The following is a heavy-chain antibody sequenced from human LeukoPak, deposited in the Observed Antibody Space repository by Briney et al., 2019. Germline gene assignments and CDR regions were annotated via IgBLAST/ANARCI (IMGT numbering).Heavy chain of an antibody. Sequence: SETLSLTCAVSGGSISSYYWSWIRQPPGKGLEWIGYIYYSGSTNYNPSLKSRVTISVDKSKNQFSLKLSSVTAADTAVYYCARAPIAVAGNFDYWGQGTLVSVSS. V-gene: IGHV4-59*12. CDR2: IYYSGST. D-gene: IGHD6-19*01. J-gene: IGHJ4*02. CDR1: GGSISSYY. CDR3: ARAPIAVAGNFDY.